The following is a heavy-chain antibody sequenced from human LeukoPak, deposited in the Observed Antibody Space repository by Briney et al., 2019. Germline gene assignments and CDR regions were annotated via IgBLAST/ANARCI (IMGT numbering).Heavy chain of an antibody. Sequence: PGGSLRLSCVALDFSFETYWMSWVRQAPGKGPQWVANINEDGTEKHYVGSVRGRFTISRDNAESSLHLQMNSLRPDDLGVYYCARGETMDVWGKGTMVTVSP. CDR3: ARGETMDV. CDR2: INEDGTEK. CDR1: DFSFETYW. J-gene: IGHJ6*04. D-gene: IGHD5-24*01. V-gene: IGHV3-7*01.